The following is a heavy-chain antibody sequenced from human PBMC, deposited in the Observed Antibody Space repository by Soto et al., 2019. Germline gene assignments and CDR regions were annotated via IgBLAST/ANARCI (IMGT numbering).Heavy chain of an antibody. CDR2: FDPEDGET. D-gene: IGHD1-1*01. J-gene: IGHJ4*02. CDR1: GHTLTELS. V-gene: IGHV1-24*01. Sequence: QVQLLQSGAEVKKPGASVKVSCKVSGHTLTELSMHWVRQAPGRGLEWMGGFDPEDGETISAQKFQGRVTMTEDTSTDSTYMELTSLRYEDTAVYYSTAGGTRWLHSPFDYWGQGTLVTISS. CDR3: TAGGTRWLHSPFDY.